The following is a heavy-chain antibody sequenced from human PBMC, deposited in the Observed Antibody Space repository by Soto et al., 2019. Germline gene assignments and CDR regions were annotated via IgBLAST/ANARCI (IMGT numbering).Heavy chain of an antibody. J-gene: IGHJ6*02. CDR2: IIPIFGTA. Sequence: SVKVSCKAPGGTFSSYAISWVRQAPGQGLEWMGGIIPIFGTANYAQKFQGRVTITADKSTSTAYMELSSLRSEDTAVYYCAGAYCGGDCYWDYYYYGMDVWGQGTTVTVSS. CDR1: GGTFSSYA. CDR3: AGAYCGGDCYWDYYYYGMDV. D-gene: IGHD2-21*02. V-gene: IGHV1-69*06.